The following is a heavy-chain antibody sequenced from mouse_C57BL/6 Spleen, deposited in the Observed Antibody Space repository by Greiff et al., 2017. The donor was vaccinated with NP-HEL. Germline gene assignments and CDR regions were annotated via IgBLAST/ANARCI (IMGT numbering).Heavy chain of an antibody. CDR3: ARGGDYYGSFAY. D-gene: IGHD1-1*01. V-gene: IGHV1-42*01. CDR2: INPSTGGT. CDR1: GYSFTGYY. Sequence: EVQLQQSGPELVKPGASVKISCKASGYSFTGYYMNWVKQSPEKSLEWIGEINPSTGGTTYNQKFKAKATLTVDKSSSTAYMQLKSLTSEDSAVYYCARGGDYYGSFAYWGQGTLVTVSA. J-gene: IGHJ3*01.